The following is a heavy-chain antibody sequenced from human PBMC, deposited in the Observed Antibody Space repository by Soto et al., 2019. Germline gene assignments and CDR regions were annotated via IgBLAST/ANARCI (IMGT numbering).Heavy chain of an antibody. D-gene: IGHD4-4*01. CDR2: ISSSGSTI. CDR3: NRYSKFLFYYYYGMDV. J-gene: IGHJ6*02. CDR1: GFTFSSYE. V-gene: IGHV3-48*03. Sequence: GSLRLSCAASGFTFSSYEMNWVRQARGKGLEWVSYISSSGSTIYYADSVKGRFTISRDNAKNSLYLQMNSLRAEDTAVYYCNRYSKFLFYYYYGMDVWGQGTTVTAP.